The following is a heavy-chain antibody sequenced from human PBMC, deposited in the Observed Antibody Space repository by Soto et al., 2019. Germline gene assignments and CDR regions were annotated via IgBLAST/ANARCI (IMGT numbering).Heavy chain of an antibody. J-gene: IGHJ3*02. V-gene: IGHV3-66*01. CDR3: ARDGSTIAARPHDAFDI. D-gene: IGHD6-6*01. CDR1: GFTVSSNY. Sequence: EVQLVESGGGLVQPGGSLRLSCAASGFTVSSNYMSWVRQAPGKGLEWVSVIYSGGSTYYADSVKGRFTISRDNSKNTLYLQMNSLRAEDTAVYYCARDGSTIAARPHDAFDIWGQGTMVTVSS. CDR2: IYSGGST.